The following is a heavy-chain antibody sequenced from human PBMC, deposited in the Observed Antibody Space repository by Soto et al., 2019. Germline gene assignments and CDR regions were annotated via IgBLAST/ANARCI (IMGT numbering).Heavy chain of an antibody. J-gene: IGHJ4*02. V-gene: IGHV1-69*06. Sequence: QERLVQSGAEVRKPGSSVKVSCKVTGGTSTRYAINWVRQAPGQGLEWMGGIVPMFGTSKYAQKFQGRVTITADTSTNIAYMEMRSLRSEDTAVYYCNRGSEYDFWSGYLWGQGTLVSVSS. D-gene: IGHD3-3*01. CDR2: IVPMFGTS. CDR3: NRGSEYDFWSGYL. CDR1: GGTSTRYA.